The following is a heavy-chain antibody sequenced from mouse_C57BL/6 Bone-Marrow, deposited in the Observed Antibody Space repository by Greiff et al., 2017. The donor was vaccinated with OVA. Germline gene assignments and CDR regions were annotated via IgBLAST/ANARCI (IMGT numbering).Heavy chain of an antibody. CDR1: GFSLTSYG. CDR2: IWRGGST. CDR3: AKSRDYYGSSSFAY. D-gene: IGHD1-1*01. Sequence: QVQLQQSGPGLVQPSQSLSITCTVSGFSLTSYGVHWVRQSPGQGLEWLGVIWRGGSTDYNAAFMSRLSITKDNSKSQVFFKMNSLQADDTAIYYCAKSRDYYGSSSFAYWGQGTLVTVSA. V-gene: IGHV2-5*01. J-gene: IGHJ3*01.